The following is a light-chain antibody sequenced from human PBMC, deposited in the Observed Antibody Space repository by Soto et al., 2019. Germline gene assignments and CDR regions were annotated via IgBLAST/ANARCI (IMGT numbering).Light chain of an antibody. CDR3: LQYHNLWA. Sequence: EIVLTQSPGTLSLSPGERATLSCRASQSVSSNNLAWYQQRPGQAPRVVIYGASTRATGIPERFSGSGSGTDFTLTISRLEPEDFAVYSCLQYHNLWAFGQGTKVEI. V-gene: IGKV3-20*01. J-gene: IGKJ1*01. CDR1: QSVSSNN. CDR2: GAS.